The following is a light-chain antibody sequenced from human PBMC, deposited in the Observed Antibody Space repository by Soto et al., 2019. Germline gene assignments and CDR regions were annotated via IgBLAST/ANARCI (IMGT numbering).Light chain of an antibody. V-gene: IGLV1-47*01. CDR1: TSNIGSNY. CDR2: RNN. J-gene: IGLJ1*01. Sequence: QSVLTQPPSASGTPGQGVTISCSGSTSNIGSNYVYWYQQLPGTAPKLLIYRNNQRPSEVPDRFSGSTSGTSASLAISGLRSDDEDDYFCATWDESLNGFYVFGTGTKLTVL. CDR3: ATWDESLNGFYV.